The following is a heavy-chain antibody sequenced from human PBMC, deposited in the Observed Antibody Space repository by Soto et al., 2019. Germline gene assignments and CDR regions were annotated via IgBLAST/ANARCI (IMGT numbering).Heavy chain of an antibody. CDR2: ISDSGGRT. J-gene: IGHJ6*02. Sequence: PGGSLRLSCAASGFTFSSYAMSWVRQAPGKGLEWVSGISDSGGRTYNADSVRGRFTISRDNSKNTLYLQMNSLRAEDTAVYYCAKDHNSGYAPPIYYYYYGMDVWGQGTTVTVSS. D-gene: IGHD5-12*01. V-gene: IGHV3-23*01. CDR3: AKDHNSGYAPPIYYYYYGMDV. CDR1: GFTFSSYA.